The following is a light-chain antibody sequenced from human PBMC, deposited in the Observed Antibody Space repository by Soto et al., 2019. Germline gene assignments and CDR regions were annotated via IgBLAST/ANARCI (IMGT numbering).Light chain of an antibody. CDR1: SSDIGVYNY. CDR2: EVN. V-gene: IGLV2-14*01. CDR3: SSYGSSSTYV. J-gene: IGLJ1*01. Sequence: QSVLTQPASVSGSPGQSITFSCTGTSSDIGVYNYVSWYQQHPGKAPKLMIYEVNNRPSGVSNRFSGSKSGNTASLTISGLQAEDEADYYCSSYGSSSTYVFGSGTKVTVL.